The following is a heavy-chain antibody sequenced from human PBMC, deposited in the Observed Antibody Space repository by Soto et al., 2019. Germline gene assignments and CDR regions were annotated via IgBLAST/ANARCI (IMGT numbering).Heavy chain of an antibody. CDR3: ARGIRVGASY. CDR1: GGSFSGYY. D-gene: IGHD1-26*01. Sequence: QVQLQQWGAGLLKPSETLSLTCAVYGGSFSGYYWSWIRQPPGKGLGWIGEINHSGSTNYNPSLKSRVTISVDTSKNQFSLKLSSVTAADTAVYYCARGIRVGASYWGQGTLVTVSS. CDR2: INHSGST. J-gene: IGHJ4*02. V-gene: IGHV4-34*01.